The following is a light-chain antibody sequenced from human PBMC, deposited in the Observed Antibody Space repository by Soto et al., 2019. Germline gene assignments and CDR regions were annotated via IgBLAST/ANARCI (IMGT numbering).Light chain of an antibody. Sequence: DIQMTQSPSTLSASVGDRVTISCRASQTISSWLAWYQQKPGKAPKLLISDASILESGVPSRFSGSGSGTEFTLTISSLQPDDFATYYCQQYNSYSYTFGQGTKVDIK. V-gene: IGKV1-5*01. J-gene: IGKJ2*01. CDR1: QTISSW. CDR3: QQYNSYSYT. CDR2: DAS.